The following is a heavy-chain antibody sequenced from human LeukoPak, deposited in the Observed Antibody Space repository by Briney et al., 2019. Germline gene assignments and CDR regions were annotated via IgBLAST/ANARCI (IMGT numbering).Heavy chain of an antibody. CDR2: IYYSGST. V-gene: IGHV4-39*07. Sequence: SETLSLTCTVSGGSISSSSYYWGWIRQPPGKGLEWIGSIYYSGSTYYNPSLKSRVTISVDTSKNQFSLKLSSVTAADTAVYYCARDIGSQMTTISDWFDPWGQGTLVTVSS. D-gene: IGHD5-24*01. CDR3: ARDIGSQMTTISDWFDP. J-gene: IGHJ5*02. CDR1: GGSISSSSYY.